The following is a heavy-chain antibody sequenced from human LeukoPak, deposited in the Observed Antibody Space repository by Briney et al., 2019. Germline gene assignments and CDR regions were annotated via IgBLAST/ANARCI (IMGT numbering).Heavy chain of an antibody. V-gene: IGHV3-7*01. CDR2: IKQDGSEK. CDR1: GFTFSGYS. CDR3: ARDLAAGGPCNY. D-gene: IGHD6-13*01. Sequence: GGSLRLSCAASGFTFSGYSMSWVRQAPGKGLEWVANIKQDGSEKYYVDSVRGRFTISRDNAKNSLFLQMDSLRVEDTAVYYCARDLAAGGPCNYWGQGTLVTVSS. J-gene: IGHJ4*02.